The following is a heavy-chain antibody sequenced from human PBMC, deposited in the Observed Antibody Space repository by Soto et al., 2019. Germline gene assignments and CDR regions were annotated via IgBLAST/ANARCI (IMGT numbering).Heavy chain of an antibody. Sequence: PGESLKISCKGSGYSFTSYWIGWVRQVPGKGLEWMGIIYTGDSDTRYSPSFQGQVTISADKSISTAYLQWSSLKASDTAMYYCARTAAAGKYYYGVDVWGQGTTVTVSS. CDR2: IYTGDSDT. D-gene: IGHD6-13*01. CDR1: GYSFTSYW. V-gene: IGHV5-51*01. CDR3: ARTAAAGKYYYGVDV. J-gene: IGHJ6*02.